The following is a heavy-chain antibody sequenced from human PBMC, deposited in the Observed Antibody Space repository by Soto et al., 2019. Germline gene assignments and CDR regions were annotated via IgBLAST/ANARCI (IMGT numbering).Heavy chain of an antibody. V-gene: IGHV1-69*01. CDR2: IIPIFGTA. J-gene: IGHJ6*02. D-gene: IGHD6-13*01. CDR3: ARDLRDPSSLTCYYYGMDV. CDR1: GGTFSSYA. Sequence: QVQLVQSGAEVKKPGSSVKVSCKASGGTFSSYAISWVRQAPGQGLEWMGGIIPIFGTANYAQKFQGRVTITADESTSTAYMELSSLRSEDTAVYYCARDLRDPSSLTCYYYGMDVWGQGTTVTVSS.